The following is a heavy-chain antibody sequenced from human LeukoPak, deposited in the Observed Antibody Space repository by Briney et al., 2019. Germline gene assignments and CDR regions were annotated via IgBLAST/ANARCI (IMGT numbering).Heavy chain of an antibody. D-gene: IGHD2-2*01. CDR3: AIDPAGDFNWFDP. CDR1: GGSFSSGSYY. Sequence: PSETLSLTCTVSGGSFSSGSYYWSWIRQPPGKGLEWIGYIYYSGSTNYNPSLKSRVTISVDTSKNQFSLKLSSVTAADTAVYYCAIDPAGDFNWFDPWGQGTLVTVSS. J-gene: IGHJ5*02. V-gene: IGHV4-61*01. CDR2: IYYSGST.